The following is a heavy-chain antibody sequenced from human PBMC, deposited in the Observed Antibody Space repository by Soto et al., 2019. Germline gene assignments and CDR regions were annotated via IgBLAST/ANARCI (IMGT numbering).Heavy chain of an antibody. D-gene: IGHD3-3*01. V-gene: IGHV4-34*01. J-gene: IGHJ6*02. CDR3: ARAHGLTIFGVVIEYYYYGMDV. CDR1: GGSFSGYY. CDR2: INHSGST. Sequence: PSETLSLTCAVYGGSFSGYYWSWIRQPPGKGLEWIGEINHSGSTNYNPSLKSRVTISVDTSKNQFSLKLSSVTAADTAVYYCARAHGLTIFGVVIEYYYYGMDVWGQGTTVTVSS.